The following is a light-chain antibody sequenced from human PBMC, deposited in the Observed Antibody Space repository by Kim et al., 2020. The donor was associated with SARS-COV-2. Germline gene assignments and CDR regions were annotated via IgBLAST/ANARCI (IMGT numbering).Light chain of an antibody. V-gene: IGLV3-19*01. J-gene: IGLJ3*02. Sequence: SSELTQDPAVSVALGQTVRITCQGDSLRSYYASWYQQKPGQAPVLVIYVKNKRPSGIPDRFSGSSSGNTASLTITGAQAEDEADYYCNSRDSSGNHWVFGGGTQLTVL. CDR2: VKN. CDR1: SLRSYY. CDR3: NSRDSSGNHWV.